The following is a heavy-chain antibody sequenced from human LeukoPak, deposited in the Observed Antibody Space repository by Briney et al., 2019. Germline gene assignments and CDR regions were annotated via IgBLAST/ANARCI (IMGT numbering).Heavy chain of an antibody. CDR1: GFTFSSYW. J-gene: IGHJ6*02. V-gene: IGHV3-7*01. CDR3: ARPQGSSWYAYYYYYYGMDV. Sequence: GGSLRLSCAASGFTFSSYWMSWVRQAPGKGLEWVANIKQDGSEKYYVDSVKGRFTISRDNAKNPLYLQMNSLRAEDTAVYYCARPQGSSWYAYYYYYYGMDVWGQGTTVTVSS. CDR2: IKQDGSEK. D-gene: IGHD6-13*01.